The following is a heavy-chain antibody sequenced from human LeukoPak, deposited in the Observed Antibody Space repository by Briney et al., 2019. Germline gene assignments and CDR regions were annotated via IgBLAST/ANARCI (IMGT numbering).Heavy chain of an antibody. CDR3: ARIPSPGWFDP. V-gene: IGHV4-38-2*02. J-gene: IGHJ5*02. Sequence: SETLSLTCTVSGYSISSGYYWGWIRQPPGKGLEWIGSIYHSGSTYYNPSLKSRVTISINTSKNQFSLSLTSVTAADTAVYYCARIPSPGWFDPWGQGTLVTVSS. CDR2: IYHSGST. CDR1: GYSISSGYY.